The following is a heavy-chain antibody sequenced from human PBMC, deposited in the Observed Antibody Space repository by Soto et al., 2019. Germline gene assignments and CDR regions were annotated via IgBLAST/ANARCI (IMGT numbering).Heavy chain of an antibody. CDR3: ARSQPVTMIVVVPHAFDI. CDR1: GYTFTSYG. Sequence: ASVKVSCKASGYTFTSYGISWVRQAPGQGLEWMGWISAYNGNTNYAQKLQGRVTMTTDTSTSTAYMELRSLRSDDTAVYYCARSQPVTMIVVVPHAFDIWGQGTMVTVSS. V-gene: IGHV1-18*01. CDR2: ISAYNGNT. D-gene: IGHD3-22*01. J-gene: IGHJ3*02.